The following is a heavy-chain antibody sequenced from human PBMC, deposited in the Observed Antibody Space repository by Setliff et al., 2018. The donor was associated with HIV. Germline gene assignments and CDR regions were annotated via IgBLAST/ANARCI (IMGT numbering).Heavy chain of an antibody. CDR3: ARPYYYDSSGYFQNDAFDI. D-gene: IGHD3-22*01. J-gene: IGHJ3*02. V-gene: IGHV3-20*04. CDR1: GFIFDDFG. CDR2: INWNGHVI. Sequence: RPGGSLRLSCAVSGFIFDDFGMNWVRQVPGKGLEWVAGINWNGHVIGYADSVKGRFTVSRDNAKNFLYLQMNSLGAEDTALYYCARPYYYDSSGYFQNDAFDIWGQGTMVTVSS.